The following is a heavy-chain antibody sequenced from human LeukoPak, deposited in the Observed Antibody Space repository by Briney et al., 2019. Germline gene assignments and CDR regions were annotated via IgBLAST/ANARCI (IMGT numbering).Heavy chain of an antibody. D-gene: IGHD2-21*02. CDR2: IRYDGSNK. Sequence: GGSLRLSCAASGFTFSSYGMHWVRQAPGKGLEWVAFIRYDGSNKYYADSVKGRFTISRDNSKNTLYLQMNSLRAEDTAVYYCARSVVVTAGMRYYFDYWGQGTLVTVSS. V-gene: IGHV3-30*02. J-gene: IGHJ4*02. CDR1: GFTFSSYG. CDR3: ARSVVVTAGMRYYFDY.